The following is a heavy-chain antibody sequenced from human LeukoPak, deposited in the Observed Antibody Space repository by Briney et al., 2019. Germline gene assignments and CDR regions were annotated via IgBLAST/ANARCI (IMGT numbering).Heavy chain of an antibody. Sequence: PSETLSLTCTVSGGSISSYYWSWIRQPPEKGLEWIGYISYSGSSHYNPSLKSRVTISVDTSKNQLSLKLSSVTAADTAVYYCAGGARNRGGGSFDYWGQGTRVTVSS. V-gene: IGHV4-59*01. D-gene: IGHD3-10*01. CDR3: AGGARNRGGGSFDY. CDR1: GGSISSYY. CDR2: ISYSGSS. J-gene: IGHJ4*02.